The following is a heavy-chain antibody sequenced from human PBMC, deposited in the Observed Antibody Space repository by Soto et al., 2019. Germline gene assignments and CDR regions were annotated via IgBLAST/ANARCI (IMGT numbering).Heavy chain of an antibody. CDR3: ARVPAAMPQHFDY. Sequence: QVQLVQSGAEVKKPGSSVKVSCKASGGTFSSYTISWVRQAPGQGLEWMGRIIPILGIANYEQKFQGRVTITADKSTSTAYMELSSLRSEDTAVYYCARVPAAMPQHFDYWGQGTLVTVSS. D-gene: IGHD2-2*01. V-gene: IGHV1-69*02. CDR1: GGTFSSYT. CDR2: IIPILGIA. J-gene: IGHJ4*02.